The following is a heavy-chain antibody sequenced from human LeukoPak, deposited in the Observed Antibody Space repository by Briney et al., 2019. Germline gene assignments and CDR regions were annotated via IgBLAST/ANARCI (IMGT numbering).Heavy chain of an antibody. CDR2: INSDGSTT. J-gene: IGHJ4*02. CDR1: GFTFSNYW. D-gene: IGHD6-13*01. V-gene: IGHV3-74*01. Sequence: GGSLRLSCAASGFTFSNYWMHWVRQAPGKGLVWVSRINSDGSTTTYADSVKGRFTISRDNAKNTLYLQMNSLSAEDTAVYYCAREAGYSSSWSYWGQGTLVTVSS. CDR3: AREAGYSSSWSY.